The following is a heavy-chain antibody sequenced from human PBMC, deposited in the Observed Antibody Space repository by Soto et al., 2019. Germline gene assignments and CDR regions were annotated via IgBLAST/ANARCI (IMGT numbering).Heavy chain of an antibody. CDR1: GYSISSGYY. V-gene: IGHV4-38-2*02. J-gene: IGHJ5*02. CDR3: ARDKDYDFWSGTFDP. D-gene: IGHD3-3*01. Sequence: PSETLSLTCAVSGYSISSGYYWGWIRQPPGKGLEWIGSIYHSGSTYYNPSLKSRVTISVDTSKNQFSLKLSSVTAADTAVYYCARDKDYDFWSGTFDPWGQGTRVTVSS. CDR2: IYHSGST.